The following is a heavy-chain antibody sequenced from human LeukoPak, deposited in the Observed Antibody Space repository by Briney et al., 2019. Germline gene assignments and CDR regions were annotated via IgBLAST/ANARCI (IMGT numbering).Heavy chain of an antibody. Sequence: SETLSLTYSVSRDSIRSYYWSWVRQPPGKGLEWIGYGVYSGTTKYSPSLKSRVDISVDTSKNEVSLNLTSVTAADTAVYYCARVNYIVQTLYGGFDMWGPGKLVTVAS. V-gene: IGHV4-59*13. CDR3: ARVNYIVQTLYGGFDM. D-gene: IGHD2-8*01. J-gene: IGHJ3*02. CDR2: GVYSGTT. CDR1: RDSIRSYY.